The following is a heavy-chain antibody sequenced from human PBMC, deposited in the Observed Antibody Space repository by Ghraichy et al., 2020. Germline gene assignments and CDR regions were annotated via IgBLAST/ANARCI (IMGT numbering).Heavy chain of an antibody. Sequence: GGSLRLSCAASGFTFSSHWMHWVRQGPGKRLEWMARINQDGSEKYYVDSVKGRFTISRDNAKNSVYLEMNSLRVEDTAVYYCARGTNSALDIWGQGTMVTISS. CDR1: GFTFSSHW. D-gene: IGHD2/OR15-2a*01. J-gene: IGHJ3*02. V-gene: IGHV3-7*03. CDR3: ARGTNSALDI. CDR2: INQDGSEK.